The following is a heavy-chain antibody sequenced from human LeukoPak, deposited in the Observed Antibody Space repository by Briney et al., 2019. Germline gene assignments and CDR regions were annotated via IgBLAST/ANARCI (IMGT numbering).Heavy chain of an antibody. Sequence: GGSLRLSCAASGFTLSNYWMSWVRQAPGKGLEWVSYISSSGSTIYYADSVKGRFTISRDNAKNSLYLQMNSLRAEDTAVYYCAKERGRSWLLPDWYFDVWGRGTLVSVSS. D-gene: IGHD3-22*01. CDR3: AKERGRSWLLPDWYFDV. CDR1: GFTLSNYW. J-gene: IGHJ2*01. V-gene: IGHV3-11*01. CDR2: ISSSGSTI.